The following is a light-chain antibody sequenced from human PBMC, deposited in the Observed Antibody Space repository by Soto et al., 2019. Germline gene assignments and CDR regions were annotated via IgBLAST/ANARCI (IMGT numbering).Light chain of an antibody. Sequence: QSVLTQPASVSGSPGQAITISCSGTSSDVGGYIYVSWYQQHPGKAPKLMIYEVSNRPSGVSNRFSGSKSGNTASLTISGLQAEDEADYYCSSYSSSSTLYVLGTGTKVTVL. CDR1: SSDVGGYIY. CDR2: EVS. V-gene: IGLV2-14*01. CDR3: SSYSSSSTLYV. J-gene: IGLJ1*01.